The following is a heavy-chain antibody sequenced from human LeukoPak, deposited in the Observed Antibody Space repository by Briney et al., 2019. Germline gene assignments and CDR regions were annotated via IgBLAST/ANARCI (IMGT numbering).Heavy chain of an antibody. D-gene: IGHD4-17*01. Sequence: GGSLRLSCAASGFTFSSYSMNWVRQAPGKGLEWVSSISSSSSYIYYADSVKGRFTISRDNAKNSLYLQMNSLRAEDTAVYYCASDDYGDYDWFDPWGQGTLVTVSS. CDR1: GFTFSSYS. CDR3: ASDDYGDYDWFDP. J-gene: IGHJ5*02. V-gene: IGHV3-21*01. CDR2: ISSSSSYI.